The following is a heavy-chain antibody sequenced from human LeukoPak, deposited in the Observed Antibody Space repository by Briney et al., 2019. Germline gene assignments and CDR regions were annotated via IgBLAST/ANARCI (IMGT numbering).Heavy chain of an antibody. CDR1: GYTFTSYD. CDR3: ARGHRGRRTLAFDT. V-gene: IGHV1-8*03. CDR2: MNPNSGNT. Sequence: ASVKVSCKASGYTFTSYDINWVRQATGQGLEWMGWMNPNSGNTGYAQKFQGRVTITRSTSISTAYMELSSLRSEDTAVYYCARGHRGRRTLAFDTWGQGTMVTVSS. J-gene: IGHJ3*02. D-gene: IGHD1-26*01.